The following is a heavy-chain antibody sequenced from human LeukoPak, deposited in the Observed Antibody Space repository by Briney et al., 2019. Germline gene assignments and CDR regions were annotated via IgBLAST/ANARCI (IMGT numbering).Heavy chain of an antibody. CDR2: INSDGSST. Sequence: GGSLRLSCAACGFTFSMYWVRWVRQAPGKGRVWVSSINSDGSSTSYADSVKGRFTISRDNAKNTLYLQMNTLRAEDPAVHYRASLDYWGQGTPVTVSS. J-gene: IGHJ4*02. CDR1: GFTFSMYW. CDR3: ASLDY. V-gene: IGHV3-74*01.